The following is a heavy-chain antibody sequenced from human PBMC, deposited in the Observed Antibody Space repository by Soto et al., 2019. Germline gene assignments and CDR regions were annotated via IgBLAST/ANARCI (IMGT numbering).Heavy chain of an antibody. CDR1: GFTFNIYA. Sequence: GGSLRLSCAASGFTFNIYALHWIRQAPGKGLEWVAVISFDGTKKYYSDSVKGRLTISRDNLKNTLYLQMNNLRVEDAALYFCAREDDYGYRYINYGLDVWGQGTTVTVSS. CDR2: ISFDGTKK. CDR3: AREDDYGYRYINYGLDV. V-gene: IGHV3-30-3*01. D-gene: IGHD4-17*01. J-gene: IGHJ6*02.